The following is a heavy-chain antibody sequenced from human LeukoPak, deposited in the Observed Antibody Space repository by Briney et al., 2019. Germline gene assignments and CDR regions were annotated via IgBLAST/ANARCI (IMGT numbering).Heavy chain of an antibody. CDR1: GGSISSGGYS. V-gene: IGHV4-30-2*05. D-gene: IGHD6-6*01. Sequence: SETLSLTCAVSGGSISSGGYSWSWIRQPPGTGLEWIGYIYHSGSTYYNPSLKSRVTISVDTSKNQFSLKLSSVTAADTAVYYCARDRSSSYGMDVWGQGTTVTVSS. CDR2: IYHSGST. CDR3: ARDRSSSYGMDV. J-gene: IGHJ6*02.